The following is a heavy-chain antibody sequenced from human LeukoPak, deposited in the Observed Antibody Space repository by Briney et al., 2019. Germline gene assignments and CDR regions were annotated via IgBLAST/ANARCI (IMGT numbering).Heavy chain of an antibody. D-gene: IGHD3-22*01. CDR2: INHSGST. Sequence: SETLSLTCAVYGGSFSGYYWSWIRQPPGKGLEWIGEINHSGSTNYNPSLKSRVTISVDTSKNQFSLKLSSVTAVDTAVYYCARDYYYDSSGYYYYFDYWGQGTLVTVSS. V-gene: IGHV4-34*01. J-gene: IGHJ4*02. CDR3: ARDYYYDSSGYYYYFDY. CDR1: GGSFSGYY.